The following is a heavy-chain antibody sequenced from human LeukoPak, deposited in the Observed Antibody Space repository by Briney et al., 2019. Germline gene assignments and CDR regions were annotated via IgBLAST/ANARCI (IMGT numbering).Heavy chain of an antibody. CDR1: GYTFTGYY. D-gene: IGHD3-22*01. CDR3: ARDVLGSGYYYYYYYYMDV. Sequence: GASVKVSCKASGYTFTGYYMHWVRQAPGQGLEWMGWINPNSGGTNYAQKFQGRVTMTRDTSISTAYMELSRLRSDDTAVYYCARDVLGSGYYYYYYYYMDVWGKGTTVTVSS. CDR2: INPNSGGT. V-gene: IGHV1-2*02. J-gene: IGHJ6*03.